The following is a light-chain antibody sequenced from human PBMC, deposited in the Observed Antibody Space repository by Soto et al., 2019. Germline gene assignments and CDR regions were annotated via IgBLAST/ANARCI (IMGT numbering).Light chain of an antibody. CDR3: CSYAGTYTFV. Sequence: QSVLTQARSVSGSPGQSVTISCTGTSSDVGAYNYVSWYQQHPGKAPKVMIYDVSKRPSGVPDRFSGSKSGNTASLTISGLQADDEADYYCCSYAGTYTFVFGSGTKVTVL. V-gene: IGLV2-11*01. CDR2: DVS. CDR1: SSDVGAYNY. J-gene: IGLJ1*01.